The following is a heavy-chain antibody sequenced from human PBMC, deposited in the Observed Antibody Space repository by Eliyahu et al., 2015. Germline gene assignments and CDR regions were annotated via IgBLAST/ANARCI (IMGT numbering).Heavy chain of an antibody. Sequence: EVQLVESGGGLVQPGGSLRLXCAASGFTFXSXYXSWVRQAPGKGLGWVSVIYSGGSTYYADSVKGRFTISRDNSKNTLYLQMDSLRAEDTAVYYCARERITMVRGVIKGYYGIDVWGQGTTVTVSS. V-gene: IGHV3-66*01. CDR3: ARERITMVRGVIKGYYGIDV. CDR1: GFTFXSXY. CDR2: IYSGGST. J-gene: IGHJ6*02. D-gene: IGHD3-10*01.